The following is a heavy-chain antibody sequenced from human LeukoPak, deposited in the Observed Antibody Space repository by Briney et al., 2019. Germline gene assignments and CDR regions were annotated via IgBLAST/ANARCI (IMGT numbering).Heavy chain of an antibody. Sequence: SETLSLTCTVSGGSISSYYWTWIRQPPGRGLEWVGYISYGGSTNYNPSLKSRVTISVDTSTDQFSLKLSSVTAADTAVYYCARGIFGMVLNAFDLWGRGTMVTVSS. J-gene: IGHJ3*01. CDR1: GGSISSYY. D-gene: IGHD3-3*01. CDR3: ARGIFGMVLNAFDL. CDR2: ISYGGST. V-gene: IGHV4-59*01.